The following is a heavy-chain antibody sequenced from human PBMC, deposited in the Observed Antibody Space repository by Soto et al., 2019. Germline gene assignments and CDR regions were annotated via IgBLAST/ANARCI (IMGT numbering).Heavy chain of an antibody. Sequence: PGESLKISCKGSGYSFTTHWIGWVRQMPGKGLEWMGIIYPGDSDIRYSPSFQGHVTISADKSISTAHLQWSSLEASDTAIYYCARRYSGDYGPLHFDYWGQGTLVTVSS. CDR2: IYPGDSDI. J-gene: IGHJ4*02. V-gene: IGHV5-51*01. CDR3: ARRYSGDYGPLHFDY. CDR1: GYSFTTHW. D-gene: IGHD4-17*01.